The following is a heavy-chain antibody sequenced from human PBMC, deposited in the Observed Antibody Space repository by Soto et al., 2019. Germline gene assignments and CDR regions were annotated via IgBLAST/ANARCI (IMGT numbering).Heavy chain of an antibody. CDR3: AREGDSSGWYNWFDP. Sequence: EVQLVESGGGLVQPGGSLRLSCAASGFTFSSYSMNWVRQAPGKGLEWVSYISSSSSTIYYADSVKGRFTISRDNAKNSLYLQMNSLRAGDAAVYYCAREGDSSGWYNWFDPWGQGTLVTVSS. V-gene: IGHV3-48*01. D-gene: IGHD3-22*01. J-gene: IGHJ5*02. CDR1: GFTFSSYS. CDR2: ISSSSSTI.